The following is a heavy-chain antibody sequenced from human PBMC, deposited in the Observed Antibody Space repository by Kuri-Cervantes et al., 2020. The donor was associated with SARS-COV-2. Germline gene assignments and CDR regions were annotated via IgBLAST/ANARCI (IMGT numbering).Heavy chain of an antibody. CDR3: AGSVTGDLGDY. D-gene: IGHD7-27*01. V-gene: IGHV1-18*01. Sequence: ASVKVSCKASGNTFTSFGISWVRQVPGQGLEWMGWISAYNAYTDYAQKFKGRVTMTTDTTTSTAYMELRRLTSDDTAIYYCAGSVTGDLGDYWGQGTLVTVSS. J-gene: IGHJ4*02. CDR1: GNTFTSFG. CDR2: ISAYNAYT.